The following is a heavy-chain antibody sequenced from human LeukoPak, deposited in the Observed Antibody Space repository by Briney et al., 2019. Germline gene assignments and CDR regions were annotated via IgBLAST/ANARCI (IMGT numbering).Heavy chain of an antibody. CDR1: GYTFTGYY. CDR3: ARETHYYDSSGYRNYWYFDL. CDR2: INPNSGGT. Sequence: ASVKVSCKASGYTFTGYYMHWVRQAPGQGLEWMGWINPNSGGTNYAQKFQGRVTMTRDTSISTAYMELSRLRSDDMAVYYCARETHYYDSSGYRNYWYFDLWGRGTLVTVSS. V-gene: IGHV1-2*02. J-gene: IGHJ2*01. D-gene: IGHD3-22*01.